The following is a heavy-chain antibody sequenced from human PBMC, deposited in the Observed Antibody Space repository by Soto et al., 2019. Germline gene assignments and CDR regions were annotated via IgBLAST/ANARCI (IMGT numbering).Heavy chain of an antibody. CDR3: ARDGRVTMVRGVPLYYFDY. CDR1: RYTFTSYA. Sequence: QVQLVQSGAEVKKPGASVKVSSKASRYTFTSYAMHWVRQAPGQRLEWMGWSNAGNGNTKYSQKFQGRVTITRDTSASTAYMELSSLRSEDTAVYYCARDGRVTMVRGVPLYYFDYWGQGTLVTVSS. CDR2: SNAGNGNT. J-gene: IGHJ4*02. D-gene: IGHD3-10*01. V-gene: IGHV1-3*01.